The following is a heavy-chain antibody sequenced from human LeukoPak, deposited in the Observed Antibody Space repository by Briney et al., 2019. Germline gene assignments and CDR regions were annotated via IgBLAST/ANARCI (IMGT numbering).Heavy chain of an antibody. CDR2: IKQDGSAK. CDR1: GFTFSSYW. Sequence: PGGSLRLSCAASGFTFSSYWMSWVCQAPGKGLEWVANIKQDGSAKFYVDSVKGRFTISRDNAKNSLYLQMNSLRAEDTAVYYCARPTAPYYYYGMDVWGQGTTVTVSS. V-gene: IGHV3-7*02. CDR3: ARPTAPYYYYGMDV. J-gene: IGHJ6*02. D-gene: IGHD1-1*01.